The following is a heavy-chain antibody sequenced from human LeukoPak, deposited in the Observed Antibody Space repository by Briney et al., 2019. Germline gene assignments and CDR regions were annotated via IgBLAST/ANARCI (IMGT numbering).Heavy chain of an antibody. Sequence: PSQTLSLTCTVSGGSISSGGYYWGWIRQHPGKGLEWIGYIYYSGSTYYNPSLKSRVTISVDTSKNQFSLKLSSVTAADTAVYYCARGSTTAAATDYFDYWGQGTLVTVSS. V-gene: IGHV4-31*03. CDR2: IYYSGST. D-gene: IGHD6-13*01. CDR1: GGSISSGGYY. CDR3: ARGSTTAAATDYFDY. J-gene: IGHJ4*02.